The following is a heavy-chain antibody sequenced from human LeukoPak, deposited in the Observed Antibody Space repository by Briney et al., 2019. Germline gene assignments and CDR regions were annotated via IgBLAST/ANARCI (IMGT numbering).Heavy chain of an antibody. D-gene: IGHD5-12*01. CDR3: AREGDSGYDLDS. V-gene: IGHV4-4*02. CDR1: GGSISGTNW. CDR2: IYHIGST. J-gene: IGHJ4*02. Sequence: SETLSLTCAVSGGSISGTNWWSWVRQPPGKGLEWIGEIYHIGSTIYNPSLKSRVTISVDKSKNQFSLKLTSVTAADTAVYYCAREGDSGYDLDSWGQGTLVTVSS.